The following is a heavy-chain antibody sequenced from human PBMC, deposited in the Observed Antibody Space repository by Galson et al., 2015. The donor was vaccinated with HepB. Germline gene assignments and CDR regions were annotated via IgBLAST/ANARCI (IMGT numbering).Heavy chain of an antibody. J-gene: IGHJ6*02. D-gene: IGHD3-3*01. CDR1: GYTFTSYG. V-gene: IGHV1-18*04. CDR3: ARGWLEWLLYPTGAYYYGMDV. Sequence: SVKVSCKASGYTFTSYGISWVRQAPGQGLEWMGWISAYNGNTNYAQKLQGRVTMTTDTSTSTAYMELRSLRSDDTAVYYCARGWLEWLLYPTGAYYYGMDVWGQGTTVTVSS. CDR2: ISAYNGNT.